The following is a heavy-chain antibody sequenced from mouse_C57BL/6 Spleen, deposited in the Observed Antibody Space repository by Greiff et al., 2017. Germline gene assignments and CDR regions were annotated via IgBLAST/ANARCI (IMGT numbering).Heavy chain of an antibody. CDR2: INYDGSST. CDR3: ARVNYYGSSYYFDY. J-gene: IGHJ2*01. D-gene: IGHD1-1*01. Sequence: DVKLVESEGGLVQPGSSMKLSCTASGFTFSDYYMAWVRQVPEKGLEWVANINYDGSSTYYLDSLKSRFIISRDNAKNILYLQMSSLKSEDTATYYCARVNYYGSSYYFDYWGQGTTLTVSS. V-gene: IGHV5-16*01. CDR1: GFTFSDYY.